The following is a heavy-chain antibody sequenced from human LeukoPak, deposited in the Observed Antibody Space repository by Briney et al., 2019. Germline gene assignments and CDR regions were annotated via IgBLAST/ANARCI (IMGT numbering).Heavy chain of an antibody. J-gene: IGHJ3*02. Sequence: GASVKVSCKASGYTFTSYDINWVRQATGQGLEWMGWMNPNSGNTGYAQKFQGRVTITRNTSISTAYMGLSSLRSEDTAVYYCARGGSPVVPAAIRAFDIWGQGTMVTVSS. CDR1: GYTFTSYD. V-gene: IGHV1-8*03. CDR2: MNPNSGNT. CDR3: ARGGSPVVPAAIRAFDI. D-gene: IGHD2-2*01.